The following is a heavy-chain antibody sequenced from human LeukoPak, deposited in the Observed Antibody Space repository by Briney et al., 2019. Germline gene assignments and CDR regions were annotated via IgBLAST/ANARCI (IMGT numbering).Heavy chain of an antibody. J-gene: IGHJ4*02. V-gene: IGHV4-4*07. CDR1: GGSIRSYY. CDR2: IYTSGST. CDR3: ARGGKWELRAYYFDY. D-gene: IGHD1-26*01. Sequence: SETLSLTCTVSGGSIRSYYWGWIRQPAGKELEWIGRIYTSGSTNYNPSLKSRVTMSVDTSKNQFSLKLSSVTAADTALYYCARGGKWELRAYYFDYWGQGTLVTVSS.